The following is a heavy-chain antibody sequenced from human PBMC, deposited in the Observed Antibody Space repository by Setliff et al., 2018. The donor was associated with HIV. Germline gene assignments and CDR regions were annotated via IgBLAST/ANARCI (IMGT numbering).Heavy chain of an antibody. Sequence: NLGGSLRLSSAASGFTFSDYYMSWIRQAPGKGLEWVSYISSSGSTIYYADSVKGRFTISRDNAKNSLYLQMNSLRAEDTAVYYCASNGFWSGYSTILDYWGQGTLVTVSS. V-gene: IGHV3-11*01. CDR1: GFTFSDYY. CDR3: ASNGFWSGYSTILDY. D-gene: IGHD3-3*01. J-gene: IGHJ4*02. CDR2: ISSSGSTI.